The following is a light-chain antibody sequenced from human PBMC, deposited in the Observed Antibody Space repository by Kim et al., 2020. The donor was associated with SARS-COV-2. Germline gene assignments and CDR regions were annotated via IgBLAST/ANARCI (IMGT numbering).Light chain of an antibody. Sequence: ASVGDGITITCRAAEDIRKSVVWYQQKPGKAPTRLVFDASTLDIGVPPRFSGSGSGTQFALTINNVQPEDSATYFCVQHSLYPLTFGGGTKVDIK. CDR1: EDIRKS. V-gene: IGKV1-17*02. CDR2: DAS. CDR3: VQHSLYPLT. J-gene: IGKJ4*02.